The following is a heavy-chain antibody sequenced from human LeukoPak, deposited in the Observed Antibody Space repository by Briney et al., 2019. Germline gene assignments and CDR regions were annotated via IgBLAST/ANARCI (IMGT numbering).Heavy chain of an antibody. D-gene: IGHD2-8*01. CDR2: IKSKIAGGTT. V-gene: IGHV3-15*01. J-gene: IGHJ4*02. Sequence: PGGSLRLSCAASGFTFSNAWMSWVRQAPGKGLEWVGRIKSKIAGGTTDYAAPVKGRFTISRDDSQNTLYLQMNSLQTEDTTVCYSTTDASPYCTNGKCYSGGNFDYWGQGTLVTVSS. CDR1: GFTFSNAW. CDR3: TTDASPYCTNGKCYSGGNFDY.